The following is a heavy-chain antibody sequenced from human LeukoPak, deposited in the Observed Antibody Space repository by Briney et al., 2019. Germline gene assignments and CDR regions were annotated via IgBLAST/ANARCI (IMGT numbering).Heavy chain of an antibody. CDR1: GFTFSSYS. V-gene: IGHV3-48*02. Sequence: PVGSLRLSCAASGFTFSSYSMNWVRQAPGKGLEWVSYISSSSSTIYYADSVKGRFTISRDNAKNSLYLQMNSLRDEDTAVYYCARENFRGSYGFDYWGQGIRVTVSS. D-gene: IGHD3-16*01. CDR3: ARENFRGSYGFDY. CDR2: ISSSSSTI. J-gene: IGHJ4*02.